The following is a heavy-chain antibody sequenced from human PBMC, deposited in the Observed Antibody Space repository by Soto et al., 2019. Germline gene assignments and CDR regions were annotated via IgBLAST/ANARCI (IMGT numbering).Heavy chain of an antibody. CDR2: IYYSGST. Sequence: QVQLHESGPGLVKPSETLSLTCTVSGGSVSSGSYYWSWIRQPPGKGLEWIGYIYYSGSTNYNPSLESRVTISVDTSKNQFSLKLSSVTAADTAVYYCARDSLTQVVRRWPWYFDLWGRGTLVTVSS. CDR3: ARDSLTQVVRRWPWYFDL. V-gene: IGHV4-61*01. D-gene: IGHD2-15*01. J-gene: IGHJ2*01. CDR1: GGSVSSGSYY.